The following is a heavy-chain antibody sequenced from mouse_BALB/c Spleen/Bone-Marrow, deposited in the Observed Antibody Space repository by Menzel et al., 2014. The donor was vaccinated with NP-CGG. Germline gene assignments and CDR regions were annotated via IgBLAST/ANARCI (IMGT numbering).Heavy chain of an antibody. CDR1: GYSFTGYY. CDR2: INPYNGAT. V-gene: IGHV1-31*01. Sequence: EVQLQQSGPELVKPGASVKISCKASGYSFTGYYMHWVEQSHVKSLEWIGRINPYNGATSYNQNFKDKASLTVDKSSGTAYMELHSLTSEDSAVYYCARRNYGSSYWYFDVWGAGTTVTVSS. CDR3: ARRNYGSSYWYFDV. J-gene: IGHJ1*01. D-gene: IGHD1-1*01.